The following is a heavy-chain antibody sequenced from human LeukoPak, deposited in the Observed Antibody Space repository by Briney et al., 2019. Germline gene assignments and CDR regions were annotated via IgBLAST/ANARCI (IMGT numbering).Heavy chain of an antibody. CDR3: ARVSQTDAFDI. CDR1: GFTFSSYA. V-gene: IGHV3-48*01. J-gene: IGHJ3*02. CDR2: ISSSGSTI. Sequence: PGGSLRLSCAASGFTFSSYAMHWVRQAPGKGLEWVSYISSSGSTIYYADSVKGRFTISRDNAKNSLYLQMNSLRAEDTAVYYCARVSQTDAFDIWGQGTMVTVSS.